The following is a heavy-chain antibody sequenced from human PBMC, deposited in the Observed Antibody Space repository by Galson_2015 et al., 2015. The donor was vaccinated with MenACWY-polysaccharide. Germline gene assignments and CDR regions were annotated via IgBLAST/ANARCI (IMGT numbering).Heavy chain of an antibody. J-gene: IGHJ5*02. V-gene: IGHV3-23*01. CDR3: AKANSGGICTSGWACWFDP. Sequence: LRLSWAASGFAFPNYAMNWVRQAPGKGLAWVSSIGGSGTTYYEDSVKGRFTISRDNSKNVVYPQMNSLRAEDTAIYYCAKANSGGICTSGWACWFDPWGQGSLVIVSS. D-gene: IGHD2-15*01. CDR1: GFAFPNYA. CDR2: IGGSGTT.